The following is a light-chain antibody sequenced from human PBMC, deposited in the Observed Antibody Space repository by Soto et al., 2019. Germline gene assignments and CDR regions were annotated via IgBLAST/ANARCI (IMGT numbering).Light chain of an antibody. CDR3: QNYDSAPIT. Sequence: DIQMTQSPSSLSASVGNRVSITGRASQGISNYLAWYQQKPGKAPKVLIYAASTLQPGVPSRFSGSGSGTDFTLTINSLQPDDIATYYCQNYDSAPITFGQGTRLEIK. CDR2: AAS. V-gene: IGKV1-27*01. J-gene: IGKJ5*01. CDR1: QGISNY.